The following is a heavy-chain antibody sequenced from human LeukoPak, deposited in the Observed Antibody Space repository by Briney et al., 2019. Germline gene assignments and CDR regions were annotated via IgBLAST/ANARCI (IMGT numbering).Heavy chain of an antibody. CDR3: ARFVVPAAIDY. V-gene: IGHV4-39*01. CDR1: GGSISSSSYY. D-gene: IGHD2-2*01. J-gene: IGHJ4*02. Sequence: SETLSLTCTVSGGSISSSSYYWGWIRQPPGKGLEWIGSIYYSGGTYYNPSLKSRVTISVDTSKNQFSLKLSSVTAADTAVYYCARFVVPAAIDYWAREPWSPSPQ. CDR2: IYYSGGT.